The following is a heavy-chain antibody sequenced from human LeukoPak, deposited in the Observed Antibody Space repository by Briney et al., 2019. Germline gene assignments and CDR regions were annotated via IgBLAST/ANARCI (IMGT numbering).Heavy chain of an antibody. CDR2: IYYSGST. Sequence: PSETLSLTCTVSGGSISSSSYYWGWIRQPPGKGLEWIGSIYYSGSTYYNPPLKSRVTISVDTSKNQFSLKLSSVTAADTAVYYCARGGINIVVVPAAITSTYYYYYMDVWGKGTTVTVSS. V-gene: IGHV4-39*01. CDR1: GGSISSSSYY. J-gene: IGHJ6*03. D-gene: IGHD2-2*01. CDR3: ARGGINIVVVPAAITSTYYYYYMDV.